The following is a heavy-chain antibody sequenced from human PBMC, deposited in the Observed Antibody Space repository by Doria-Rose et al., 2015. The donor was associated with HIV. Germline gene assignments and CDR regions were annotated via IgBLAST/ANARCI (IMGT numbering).Heavy chain of an antibody. J-gene: IGHJ4*02. D-gene: IGHD6-13*01. CDR3: ARIKSSRWYHKYYFDF. CDR1: GVSLSSPGMG. CDR2: IFSDDER. Sequence: QVTLKEFGPVLVKPKETLTLTCTVSGVSLSSPGMGVSWIRQPPGKALEWLANIFSDDERSYKTSLKSRLTISRGTSKSQVVLTMTDMDPVDTATYYCARIKSSRWYHKYYFDFWGQGTLVIVSA. V-gene: IGHV2-26*01.